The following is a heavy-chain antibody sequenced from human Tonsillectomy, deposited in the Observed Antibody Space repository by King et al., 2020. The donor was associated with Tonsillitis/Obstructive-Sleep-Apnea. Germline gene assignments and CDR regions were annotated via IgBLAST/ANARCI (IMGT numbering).Heavy chain of an antibody. J-gene: IGHJ6*03. D-gene: IGHD4-17*01. CDR2: INHSGST. V-gene: IGHV4-34*01. Sequence: VQLQQWGAGLLKPSETLSLTCAVYGGSFSGYYWSWIRQPPGKGLEWIGEINHSGSTNYNPSLKSRVTISVDTSKNQFYLKLSSVTAADTAVYYCKGDYGDYYYYYMDVWGKGTTVTVSS. CDR1: GGSFSGYY. CDR3: KGDYGDYYYYYMDV.